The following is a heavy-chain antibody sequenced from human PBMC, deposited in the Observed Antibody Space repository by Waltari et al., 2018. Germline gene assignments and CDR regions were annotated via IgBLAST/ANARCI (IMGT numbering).Heavy chain of an antibody. J-gene: IGHJ4*02. CDR1: GLSFSSYG. CDR2: ISGRGYPI. D-gene: IGHD1-26*01. Sequence: EVQLVESGGGLVQPGGSLRLSCAASGLSFSSYGMNWVRQGPGEGLWLVAHISGRGYPIYYPHSVKGRFTISRDNANNSLFLQMNGLRAEDTAVYYCAPMGASRLTWTDWGQGTLVTVSS. V-gene: IGHV3-48*01. CDR3: APMGASRLTWTD.